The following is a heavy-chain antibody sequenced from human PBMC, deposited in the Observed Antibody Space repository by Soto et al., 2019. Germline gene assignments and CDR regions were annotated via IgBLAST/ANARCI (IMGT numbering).Heavy chain of an antibody. CDR3: AGGPGGPDGPGDY. J-gene: IGHJ4*02. V-gene: IGHV1-3*01. CDR1: GYTFTSYA. CDR2: INAGNGNT. D-gene: IGHD2-15*01. Sequence: QVQLVQSGAEVKKPGASVKVSCKASGYTFTSYAMHWVRQAPGQRLEWMGWINAGNGNTKYSQKFQGRVTITRDTSASTAYMGLSSLRSEDTAVYYWAGGPGGPDGPGDYWGQGTLVTVSS.